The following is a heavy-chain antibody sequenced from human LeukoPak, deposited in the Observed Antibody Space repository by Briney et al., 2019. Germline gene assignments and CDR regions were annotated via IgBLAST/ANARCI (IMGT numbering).Heavy chain of an antibody. CDR1: GFTVSSNY. CDR3: ARAAWGGYFDY. J-gene: IGHJ4*02. Sequence: GGSLRLSCAASGFTVSSNYMSWVRQAPGKGLEWVSVIYSGGSTYYADSVKGRFTISRDNSKNTLYLQMNSLRAEDTAVYYCARAAWGGYFDYWGQGTLVTVSS. D-gene: IGHD3-10*01. V-gene: IGHV3-66*01. CDR2: IYSGGST.